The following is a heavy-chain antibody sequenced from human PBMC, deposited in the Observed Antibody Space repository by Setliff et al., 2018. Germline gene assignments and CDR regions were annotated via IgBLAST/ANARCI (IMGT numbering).Heavy chain of an antibody. Sequence: ASVKVSCKASGYILNSYGISWVRQAPGQGLEWMGWISSYNDITNYAQRFQGRVTLTTDMSTSAAYMELRSLGSDDTAVYYCAISTSSICSGGTCPNVFDVWGQGTMVTVS. CDR2: ISSYNDIT. CDR1: GYILNSYG. D-gene: IGHD2-15*01. CDR3: AISTSSICSGGTCPNVFDV. J-gene: IGHJ3*01. V-gene: IGHV1-18*01.